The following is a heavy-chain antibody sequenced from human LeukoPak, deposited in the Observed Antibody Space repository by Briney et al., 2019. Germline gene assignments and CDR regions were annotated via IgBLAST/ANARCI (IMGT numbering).Heavy chain of an antibody. CDR1: GDTFSSYG. D-gene: IGHD4-23*01. CDR2: IIPIVGST. J-gene: IGHJ4*02. Sequence: ASVKVSCKTSGDTFSSYGTSWVRQAPGQGLEWMGRIIPIVGSTNYAEKLQGRVSITADKSTSTVYMELSSLRSEDTAVYYCARHYGGLDDYWGQGTLIIVSS. CDR3: ARHYGGLDDY. V-gene: IGHV1-69*04.